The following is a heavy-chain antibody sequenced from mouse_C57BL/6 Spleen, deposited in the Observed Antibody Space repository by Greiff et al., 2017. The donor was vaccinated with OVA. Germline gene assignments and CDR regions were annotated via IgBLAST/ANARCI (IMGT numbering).Heavy chain of an antibody. J-gene: IGHJ2*01. V-gene: IGHV1-82*01. CDR2: IYPGDGDT. CDR1: GYAFSSSW. CDR3: ARDYYGSSYEVFDY. Sequence: QLQQSGPELVKPGASVKISCKASGYAFSSSWMNWVKQRPGKGLEWIGRIYPGDGDTNYNGKFKGKATLTADKSSSTAYMQLSSLTSEDSAVYFCARDYYGSSYEVFDYWGQGTTLTVSS. D-gene: IGHD1-1*01.